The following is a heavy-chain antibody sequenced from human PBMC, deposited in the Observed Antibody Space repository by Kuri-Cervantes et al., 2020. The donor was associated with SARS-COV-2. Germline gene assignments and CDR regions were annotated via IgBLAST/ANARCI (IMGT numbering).Heavy chain of an antibody. V-gene: IGHV4-31*02. CDR3: ARWQQQLVLYGMDV. D-gene: IGHD6-13*01. J-gene: IGHJ6*02. Sequence: LRLSCTVSGGSISSGGYYWSWIRQHPGKGLEWMGYIFYNENTYYNPSLKSRLSISVDTSKNQFSLKLSSVTAADTAVYYCARWQQQLVLYGMDVGGHGTTVTVSS. CDR1: GGSISSGGYY. CDR2: IFYNENT.